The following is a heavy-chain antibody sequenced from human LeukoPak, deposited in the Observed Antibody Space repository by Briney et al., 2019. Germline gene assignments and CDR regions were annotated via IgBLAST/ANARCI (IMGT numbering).Heavy chain of an antibody. CDR3: AKDRAELLWFGGELDY. CDR2: IRYDGSNK. D-gene: IGHD3-10*01. V-gene: IGHV3-30*02. Sequence: GSLRLSSAASGFTFSSYGMHWVRQAPGKGLEWVAFIRYDGSNKYYADSVKGRFTISRDNSKNTLYLQMNSLRAEDTAVYYCAKDRAELLWFGGELDYWGQGTLVTVSS. CDR1: GFTFSSYG. J-gene: IGHJ4*02.